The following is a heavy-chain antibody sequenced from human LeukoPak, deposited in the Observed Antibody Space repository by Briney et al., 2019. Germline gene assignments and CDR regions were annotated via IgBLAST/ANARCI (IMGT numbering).Heavy chain of an antibody. Sequence: GGSLRLSCAASGVTFSSYAMSWVRQAPGEGLGWVSPISGRGGGTYYADSVKGRFTISRDNSKNTLYLQMNSLRAEDTAVYYCARDRRYNRTHFDYWGQGTLVTVSS. V-gene: IGHV3-23*01. CDR2: ISGRGGGT. CDR1: GVTFSSYA. D-gene: IGHD1-14*01. CDR3: ARDRRYNRTHFDY. J-gene: IGHJ4*02.